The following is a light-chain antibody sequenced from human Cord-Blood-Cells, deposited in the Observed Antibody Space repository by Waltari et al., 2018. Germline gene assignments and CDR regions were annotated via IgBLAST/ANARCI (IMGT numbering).Light chain of an antibody. CDR1: TGEVTCRHH. V-gene: IGLV7-46*01. J-gene: IGLJ3*02. CDR3: LLSYSGARRV. CDR2: DTS. Sequence: QAVVAQEPSLAASPVGTVPLTCGSSTGEVTCRHHLYWFQPKPGQAPRTLIYDTSNKHSWTPARFAGSLLGGKAALTLSGAQPEDEAEYYCLLSYSGARRVFGGGTKLTVL.